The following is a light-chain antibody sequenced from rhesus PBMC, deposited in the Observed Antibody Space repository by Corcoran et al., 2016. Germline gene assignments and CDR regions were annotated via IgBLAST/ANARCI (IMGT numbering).Light chain of an antibody. Sequence: DIVMTQTPLSLPVTPGEPASISCRSSQSLLHSDGYTYLDWYLQKPGQSPQLLAYLGSNRAFGVPDRFSGRGSGTDFTLKISRVEAEDVGVYYCMQGTQLPYSFGQGAKVEVK. CDR1: QSLLHSDGYTY. CDR2: LGS. CDR3: MQGTQLPYS. J-gene: IGKJ2*01. V-gene: IGKV2-61*03.